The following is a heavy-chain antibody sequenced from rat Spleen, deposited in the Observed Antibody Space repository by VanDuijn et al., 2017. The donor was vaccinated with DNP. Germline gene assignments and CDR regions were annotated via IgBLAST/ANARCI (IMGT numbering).Heavy chain of an antibody. V-gene: IGHV5-29*01. CDR3: ATHDYYSTYIYVGWFAY. CDR1: GFTFSNYG. CDR2: ISYDGSST. Sequence: EVQLVETGGSLVQPGKSLKLSCAASGFTFSNYGMAWVRQAPTKGLEWVATISYDGSSTYYRDSVKGRFTISRDNAKTTLYLQMDSLRSEDTATYYCATHDYYSTYIYVGWFAYWGQGILVTVSS. J-gene: IGHJ3*01. D-gene: IGHD1-2*01.